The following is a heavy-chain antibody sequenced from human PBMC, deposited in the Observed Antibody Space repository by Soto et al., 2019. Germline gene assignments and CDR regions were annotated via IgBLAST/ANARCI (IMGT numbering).Heavy chain of an antibody. J-gene: IGHJ6*02. CDR1: GFSLSTSGVG. Sequence: QITLKESGPTLVKPTQTLTLTCTFSGFSLSTSGVGVGWIRQPPGKALEWLALIYWDDDKRYSPSLKSRLTLTKATAKYQVVLTMTNMDPVDTATYSCAHRRGSGWYTRIMYGMDVWGQGTTATVSS. D-gene: IGHD6-19*01. CDR2: IYWDDDK. CDR3: AHRRGSGWYTRIMYGMDV. V-gene: IGHV2-5*02.